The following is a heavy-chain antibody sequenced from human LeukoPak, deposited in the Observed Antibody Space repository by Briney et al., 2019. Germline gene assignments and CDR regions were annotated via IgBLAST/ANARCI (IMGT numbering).Heavy chain of an antibody. J-gene: IGHJ4*02. Sequence: GGSLRLSCAASGFTFSNAWMSWVRQAPGRGLEWVSSISSSSSYIYYADSVKGRFTISRDNAKNSLYLQMNSLRAEDTAVYYCASWDPDYDFWSGYVYWGQGTLVTVSS. V-gene: IGHV3-21*01. CDR3: ASWDPDYDFWSGYVY. CDR1: GFTFSNAW. D-gene: IGHD3-3*01. CDR2: ISSSSSYI.